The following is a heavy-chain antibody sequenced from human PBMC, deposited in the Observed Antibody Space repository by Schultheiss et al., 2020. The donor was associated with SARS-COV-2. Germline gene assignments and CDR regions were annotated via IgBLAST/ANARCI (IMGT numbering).Heavy chain of an antibody. Sequence: GGSLRLSCAASGFTCSSYAMHWVRQAPGKGLEWVAVISYDGSNTYYADSVKGRFTISRDNSKNTLYLQMNSLRAEDTAVYYCTSHEAISSGWYPNRNWGQGTLVTVSS. CDR2: ISYDGSNT. J-gene: IGHJ4*02. V-gene: IGHV3-30*01. CDR3: TSHEAISSGWYPNRN. D-gene: IGHD6-19*01. CDR1: GFTCSSYA.